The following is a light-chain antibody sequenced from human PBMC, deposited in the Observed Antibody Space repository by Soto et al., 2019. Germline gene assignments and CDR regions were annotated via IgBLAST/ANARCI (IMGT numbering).Light chain of an antibody. CDR2: PAS. J-gene: IGKJ4*01. V-gene: IGKV1-12*01. CDR3: QQENSFPLT. Sequence: DIQMTQSPSPVSASVGDRVTITCRASQAIGYWLAWYQQKPGKAPKLLIYPASNLQSGVPSRFSGSGSVTDFTLTISSLQPEDFAIYYCQQENSFPLTFGGGTKVEIK. CDR1: QAIGYW.